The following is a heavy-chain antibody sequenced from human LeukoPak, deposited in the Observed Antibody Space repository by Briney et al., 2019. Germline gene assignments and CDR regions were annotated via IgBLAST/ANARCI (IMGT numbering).Heavy chain of an antibody. V-gene: IGHV4-59*01. D-gene: IGHD1-26*01. CDR3: ARDLIVGAAIYYMDV. CDR2: IYYSGST. Sequence: SETLSLTCTVSGGSISSYYWSWIRQPPGKGLEWIGYIYYSGSTNYNPSVKSRVTISVDTSKNQFSLKLSSVTAAGTAVYYCARDLIVGAAIYYMDVWGKGTTVTVSS. CDR1: GGSISSYY. J-gene: IGHJ6*03.